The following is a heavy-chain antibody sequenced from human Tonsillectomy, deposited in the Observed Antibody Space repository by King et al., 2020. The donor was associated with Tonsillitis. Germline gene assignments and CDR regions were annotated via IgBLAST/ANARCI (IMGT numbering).Heavy chain of an antibody. Sequence: VQLVESGGGLVKPGGSLRLSCAASGFTFSNAWMSGVRQAPGKGLEGVGRVKSKASGGATDYAAAVKGRFTISRDDSENTLFLQMNGLKTEDTAVYYCTTAGVVVVVAGTPDDYWGQGTLVTVSS. J-gene: IGHJ4*02. CDR1: GFTFSNAW. CDR3: TTAGVVVVVAGTPDDY. CDR2: VKSKASGGAT. V-gene: IGHV3-15*01. D-gene: IGHD2-15*01.